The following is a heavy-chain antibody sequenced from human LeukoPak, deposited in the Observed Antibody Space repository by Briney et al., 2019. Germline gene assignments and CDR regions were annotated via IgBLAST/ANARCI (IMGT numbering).Heavy chain of an antibody. CDR3: ARTSYDSLPHPPYYGMDV. J-gene: IGHJ6*02. CDR2: IYYSGST. Sequence: PSETLSLTCTVSGGSISSYYWSWIRQPPGKGLEWIGYIYYSGSTNYNPSLKSRVTISVDTSKNQFSLKLSSVTAADTAVYYCARTSYDSLPHPPYYGMDVWGQGTTVTVSS. D-gene: IGHD3-22*01. V-gene: IGHV4-59*01. CDR1: GGSISSYY.